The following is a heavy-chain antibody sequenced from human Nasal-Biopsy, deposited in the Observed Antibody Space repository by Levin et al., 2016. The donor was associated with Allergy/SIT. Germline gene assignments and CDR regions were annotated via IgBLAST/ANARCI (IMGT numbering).Heavy chain of an antibody. Sequence: GGSLRLSCAASGFTFSDFGMHWVRQAPGKGLEWMAAVSYDGTNKYYGDSVKGRFTISRDNSKNTLYLQMTSLRVEETAVYYCAKESCAYGSGSCGGLGIWGQGTMVTVSS. CDR1: GFTFSDFG. J-gene: IGHJ3*02. V-gene: IGHV3-30*18. CDR3: AKESCAYGSGSCGGLGI. D-gene: IGHD3-10*01. CDR2: VSYDGTNK.